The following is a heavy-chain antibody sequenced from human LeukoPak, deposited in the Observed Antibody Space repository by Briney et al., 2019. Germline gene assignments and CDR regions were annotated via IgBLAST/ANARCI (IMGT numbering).Heavy chain of an antibody. Sequence: GGALRLSCAASGFTFSDYYMDWVRQHPGKGLEWFGRSRSKAHTYTTEYAASVKGRFTISSDDSKNSLILHMNSLITEDTAVYYCAIDEGGSYIYWGQGTLVTVSS. CDR2: SRSKAHTYTT. V-gene: IGHV3-72*01. CDR1: GFTFSDYY. D-gene: IGHD3-10*01. J-gene: IGHJ4*02. CDR3: AIDEGGSYIY.